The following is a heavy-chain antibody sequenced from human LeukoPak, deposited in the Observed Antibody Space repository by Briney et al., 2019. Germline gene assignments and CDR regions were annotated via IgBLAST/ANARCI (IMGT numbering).Heavy chain of an antibody. D-gene: IGHD3-10*01. Sequence: PGESLKISCQGSGYSFTSYWIGWVRQMPGKGLEWMGIIYPGDSDTRYSPSFQGQVTISADKSISTAYLQWSSLKASDTAMYYCARRAMVRGVGYYFDYWGQGTLVTVSS. CDR1: GYSFTSYW. V-gene: IGHV5-51*01. J-gene: IGHJ4*02. CDR3: ARRAMVRGVGYYFDY. CDR2: IYPGDSDT.